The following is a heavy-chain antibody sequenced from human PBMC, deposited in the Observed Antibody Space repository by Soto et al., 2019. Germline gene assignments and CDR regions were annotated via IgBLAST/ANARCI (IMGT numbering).Heavy chain of an antibody. D-gene: IGHD2-8*01. Sequence: EMQLVESGGGLVQPGGSLRLSCAASGFTFSDFWVTWVRQAPGKGLEWVANIKQDGSERYYVDSVKGRFTISRDNAKNSLFLKMNSLRAEDTAVYYCARSEVYSFDFWGQGTLVTVSS. CDR1: GFTFSDFW. J-gene: IGHJ4*02. CDR2: IKQDGSER. V-gene: IGHV3-7*05. CDR3: ARSEVYSFDF.